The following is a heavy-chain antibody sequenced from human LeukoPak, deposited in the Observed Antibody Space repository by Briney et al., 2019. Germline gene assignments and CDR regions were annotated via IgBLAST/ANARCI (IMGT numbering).Heavy chain of an antibody. J-gene: IGHJ3*02. V-gene: IGHV3-30-3*01. Sequence: GRSLRLSCAASGFTFSSYAMHWVRQAPGKGLEWVAVISYDGSNKYYAGSVKGRFTISRDNPKNTLYLQMNSLRAEDTAVYYCARDQYYYDSSGAFDIWGQGTMVTVSS. CDR3: ARDQYYYDSSGAFDI. CDR2: ISYDGSNK. D-gene: IGHD3-22*01. CDR1: GFTFSSYA.